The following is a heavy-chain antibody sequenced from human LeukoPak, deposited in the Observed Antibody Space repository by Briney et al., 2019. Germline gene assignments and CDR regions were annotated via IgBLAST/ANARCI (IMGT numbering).Heavy chain of an antibody. V-gene: IGHV1-69*05. CDR3: ARDGGDYIAAAGLGY. Sequence: SVKVSCKASGGTFSSYAISWVRQAPGQGLEWMGGIIPIFGTANYAQKSQGRVTITTDESTSTAYMELSRLRSDDTAVYYCARDGGDYIAAAGLGYWGQGTLVTVSS. J-gene: IGHJ4*02. CDR2: IIPIFGTA. CDR1: GGTFSSYA. D-gene: IGHD6-13*01.